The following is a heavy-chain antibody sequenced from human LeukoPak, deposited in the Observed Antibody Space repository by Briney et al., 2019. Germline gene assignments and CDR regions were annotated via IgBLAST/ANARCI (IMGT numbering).Heavy chain of an antibody. Sequence: GGSLRLSCAASGFTFSSYWMSWVRQAPGKGLEWVANIKQDGSEKYYVDSVKGRFTISRDNAKNPLYLQMNSLRAEDTAVYYCARDHVHYYDSSGTDFDYWGQGTLVTVSS. CDR2: IKQDGSEK. CDR3: ARDHVHYYDSSGTDFDY. J-gene: IGHJ4*02. CDR1: GFTFSSYW. V-gene: IGHV3-7*01. D-gene: IGHD3-22*01.